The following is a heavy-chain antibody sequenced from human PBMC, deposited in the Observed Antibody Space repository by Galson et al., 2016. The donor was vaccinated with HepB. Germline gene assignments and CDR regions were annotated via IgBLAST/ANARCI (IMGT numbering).Heavy chain of an antibody. CDR1: GFAFSAYG. CDR3: AKGTTRLGDN. J-gene: IGHJ3*01. V-gene: IGHV3-23*01. CDR2: ISTSGGST. Sequence: SLRLSCAASGFAFSAYGMTWVRQAPRKGLEWVAAISTSGGSTDYAASVRGRFTISRDNSKNMLYLQMNSLRAEDSALYYCAKGTTRLGDNWGQGTMVTVSS. D-gene: IGHD4-11*01.